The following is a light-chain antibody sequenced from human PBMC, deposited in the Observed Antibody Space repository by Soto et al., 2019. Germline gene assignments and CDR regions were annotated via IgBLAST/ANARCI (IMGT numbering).Light chain of an antibody. V-gene: IGKV3-20*01. Sequence: NVWRSSPRKRFLSAGEGATRSCRAIQSVSNNYLAWYQQKPGQAPRLLIYGASNRATGIPARFSGSGSGTEFTLTVRRLEPEDFAVYSCHQSTNWPPITFGQGTRLEIK. CDR3: HQSTNWPPIT. J-gene: IGKJ5*01. CDR2: GAS. CDR1: QSVSNNY.